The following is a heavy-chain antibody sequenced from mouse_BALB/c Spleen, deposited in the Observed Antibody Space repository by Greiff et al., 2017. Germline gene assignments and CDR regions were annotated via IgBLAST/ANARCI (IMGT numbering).Heavy chain of an antibody. CDR1: GFTFSSFG. D-gene: IGHD1-1*01. CDR2: ISSGSSTI. CDR3: ARGAGSSSIYYAMDY. V-gene: IGHV5-17*02. J-gene: IGHJ4*01. Sequence: EVHLVESGGGLVQPGGSRKLSCAASGFTFSSFGMHWVRQAPEKGLEWVAYISSGSSTIYYADTVKGRFTISRDNPKNTLFLQMTSLRSEDTAMYYCARGAGSSSIYYAMDYWGQGTSVTVSS.